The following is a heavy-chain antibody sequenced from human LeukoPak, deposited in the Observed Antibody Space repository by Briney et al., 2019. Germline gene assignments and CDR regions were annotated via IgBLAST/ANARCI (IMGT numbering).Heavy chain of an antibody. CDR1: GFIFSYYA. D-gene: IGHD1-26*01. J-gene: IGHJ4*02. V-gene: IGHV3-30*04. Sequence: PGGSLRLSCAASGFIFSYYAMHWVRQAPGEGLEWVAVISYDGSKKYYGDSVKGRFTISRDNSKNTLYLQVNSLRGEDTAVYYCARDQTGTYNVDSWGQGTLVTVSS. CDR2: ISYDGSKK. CDR3: ARDQTGTYNVDS.